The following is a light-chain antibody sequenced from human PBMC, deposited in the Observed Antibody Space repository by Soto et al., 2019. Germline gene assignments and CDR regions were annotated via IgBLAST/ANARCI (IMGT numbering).Light chain of an antibody. Sequence: EIVLAQSPDTLSLSTGESATLSCRASQSVSARLAWYKHKPGQPPRLLISDVFNRASGVAERFSGSGSETDFTLIIRRLEPEDSALYYCQHYQGGHPIAFGQGTRLEIK. CDR1: QSVSAR. CDR2: DVF. CDR3: QHYQGGHPIA. J-gene: IGKJ5*01. V-gene: IGKV3-20*01.